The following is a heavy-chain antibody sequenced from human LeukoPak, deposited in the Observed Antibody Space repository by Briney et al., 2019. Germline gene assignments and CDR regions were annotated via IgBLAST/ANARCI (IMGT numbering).Heavy chain of an antibody. J-gene: IGHJ5*02. CDR1: GYTFTGYY. V-gene: IGHV1-69*02. CDR2: IVPLLTIT. D-gene: IGHD3-10*01. CDR3: AKEGGSGSYYHWFDP. Sequence: GASVKVSCKASGYTFTGYYMHWVRQAPGQGLEWMGRIVPLLTITNYAQKFRGRVTITADKSTTTAYMELSSLRSEDTAVYYCAKEGGSGSYYHWFDPWGQGSLVTVSS.